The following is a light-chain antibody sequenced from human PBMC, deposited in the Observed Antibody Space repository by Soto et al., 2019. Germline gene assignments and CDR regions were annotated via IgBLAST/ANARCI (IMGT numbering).Light chain of an antibody. J-gene: IGKJ2*01. V-gene: IGKV1-5*03. CDR3: QQYNSYPVYT. CDR1: QSISSW. Sequence: DIQMTQSPSTLSASVGDRVTITCRASQSISSWFAWYQQKPGKAPKLLIYKASSLESGVPSRFSGSGSGTEFTLTISSLQPDDFATYYCQQYNSYPVYTFGQGTKVDIK. CDR2: KAS.